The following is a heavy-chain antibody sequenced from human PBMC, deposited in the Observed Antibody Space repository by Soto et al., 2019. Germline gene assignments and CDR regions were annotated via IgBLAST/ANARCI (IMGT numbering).Heavy chain of an antibody. V-gene: IGHV4-30-4*01. CDR2: IHYSGSG. CDR3: VREDDGGDRDYYGLDV. D-gene: IGHD2-21*02. Sequence: QVQLQESDPGLVRPSQTLSLTCTVSGGSISVEHYHWTWIRQPPGKGLEWIGYIHYSGSGYNNPSLQSRLSMSVDTSKNLFSLNLASVTAADTAVYFCVREDDGGDRDYYGLDVWGQGTTVTVSS. J-gene: IGHJ6*02. CDR1: GGSISVEHYH.